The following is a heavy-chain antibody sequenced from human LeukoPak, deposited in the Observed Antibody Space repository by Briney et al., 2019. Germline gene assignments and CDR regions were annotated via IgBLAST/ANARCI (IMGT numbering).Heavy chain of an antibody. CDR1: GYTFTGYY. CDR2: INPNSGGT. V-gene: IGHV1-2*02. CDR3: ARALIAVAGTVDY. D-gene: IGHD6-19*01. J-gene: IGHJ4*02. Sequence: ASVKVSCKASGYTFTGYYMHWVRQAPGQGLEWMGWINPNSGGTNYAQKFQGRVTMTRDTSISTACMELSRLRSDDTAVYYCARALIAVAGTVDYWGQGTLVTVSS.